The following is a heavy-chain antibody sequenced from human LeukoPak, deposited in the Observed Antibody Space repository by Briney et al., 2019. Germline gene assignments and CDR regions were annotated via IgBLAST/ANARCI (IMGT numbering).Heavy chain of an antibody. V-gene: IGHV1-2*02. CDR3: ARDHGDGWFGELLSPPSNWLDP. J-gene: IGHJ5*02. D-gene: IGHD3-10*01. CDR2: INPNSGST. Sequence: ASVKVSCKASGYTFTGYYLHWVRQAPGQGLEWMGWINPNSGSTNYAQKFQGRVTMTRDTSISTAYMELSRLTSDDTAVYYCARDHGDGWFGELLSPPSNWLDPWGQGTLVTVSS. CDR1: GYTFTGYY.